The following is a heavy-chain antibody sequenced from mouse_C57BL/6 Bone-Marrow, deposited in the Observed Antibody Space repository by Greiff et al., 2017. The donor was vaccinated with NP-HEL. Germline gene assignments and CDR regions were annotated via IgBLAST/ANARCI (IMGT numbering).Heavy chain of an antibody. CDR2: IYPGSGST. D-gene: IGHD2-4*01. J-gene: IGHJ3*01. Sequence: QVQLQQPGAELVKPGASVKMSCKASGYTFTSYWITWVKQRPGQGLEWIGDIYPGSGSTNYNQKFKGKATLTVDTSSSTAYMQLSSLTSEDSAVYYCALYYDYDESFAYWGQGTLVTVSA. V-gene: IGHV1-55*01. CDR1: GYTFTSYW. CDR3: ALYYDYDESFAY.